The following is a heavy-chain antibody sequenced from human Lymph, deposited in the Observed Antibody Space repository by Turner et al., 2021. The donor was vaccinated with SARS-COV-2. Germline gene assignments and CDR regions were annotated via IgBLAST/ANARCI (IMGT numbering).Heavy chain of an antibody. Sequence: QVQLVESGGGVVQPGRSLRLSCAASGFTFSSYAMYWVRQAPGKGLDWVAVISYDGLNKYYADSVKGRLTISRDNSKNTLYLQMNCLRAEDTAVYYCARDFEQLVQFDYDGMDVWGQGTTVTVSS. J-gene: IGHJ6*02. D-gene: IGHD6-6*01. V-gene: IGHV3-30-3*01. CDR3: ARDFEQLVQFDYDGMDV. CDR1: GFTFSSYA. CDR2: ISYDGLNK.